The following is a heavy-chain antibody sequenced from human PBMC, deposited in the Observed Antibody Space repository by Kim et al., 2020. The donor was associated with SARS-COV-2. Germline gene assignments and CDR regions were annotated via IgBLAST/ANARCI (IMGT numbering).Heavy chain of an antibody. D-gene: IGHD2-15*01. V-gene: IGHV4-31*03. CDR1: GGSISSGGYY. Sequence: SETLSLTCTVSGGSISSGGYYWSWLRPHPGKGLEWIGYISYSESTYYNPSINSRATITVDTPKNQFSLKLSPVTAADTVVYCCARARPTVVEAIDYSGQG. CDR3: ARARPTVVEAIDY. J-gene: IGHJ4*02. CDR2: ISYSEST.